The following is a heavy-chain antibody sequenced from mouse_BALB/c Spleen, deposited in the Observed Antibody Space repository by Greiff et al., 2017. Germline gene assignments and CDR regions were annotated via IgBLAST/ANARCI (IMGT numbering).Heavy chain of an antibody. CDR2: IRSKSNNYAT. CDR1: GFTFNTYA. V-gene: IGHV10-1*02. CDR3: VRLSGYYYAMDY. Sequence: EVKLMESGGGLVQPKGSLKLSCAASGFTFNTYAMNWVRQAPGKGLEWVARIRSKSNNYATYYADSVKDRFTISRDDSQSMLYLQMNNLKTEDTAMYYCVRLSGYYYAMDYWGQGTSVTVSS. J-gene: IGHJ4*01.